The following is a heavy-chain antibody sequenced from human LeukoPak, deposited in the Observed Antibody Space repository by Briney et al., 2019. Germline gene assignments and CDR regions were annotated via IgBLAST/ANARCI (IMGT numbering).Heavy chain of an antibody. J-gene: IGHJ4*02. D-gene: IGHD3-3*01. CDR2: INHVGVT. Sequence: PSQTLSLTCAVYGESSDGYYWTWIRQPPGKGLEWVGDINHVGVTNSNPSLKSRVAISVDTSKNQFSLKLSSVTAADTALYYCARKGLRPLEWLSEYYFDYWGQGALVTVSS. CDR3: ARKGLRPLEWLSEYYFDY. CDR1: GESSDGYY. V-gene: IGHV4-34*01.